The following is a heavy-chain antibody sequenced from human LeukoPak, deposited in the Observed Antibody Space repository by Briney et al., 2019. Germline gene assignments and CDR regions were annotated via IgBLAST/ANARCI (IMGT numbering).Heavy chain of an antibody. CDR3: ARGYYYDSSGYYYFDY. D-gene: IGHD3-22*01. CDR1: GGSISSYY. J-gene: IGHJ4*02. Sequence: PSETLSLTCTVSGGSISSYYWSWIRQPPGKGLECIGYIYYSGSTNYNPSLKSRVTISVDTSKNQFSLKLSSVTAADTAVYYCARGYYYDSSGYYYFDYWGQGTLVTVSS. CDR2: IYYSGST. V-gene: IGHV4-59*01.